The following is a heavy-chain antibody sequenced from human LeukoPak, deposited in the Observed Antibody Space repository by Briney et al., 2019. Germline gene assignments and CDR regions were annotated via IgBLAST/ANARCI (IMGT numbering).Heavy chain of an antibody. J-gene: IGHJ4*02. D-gene: IGHD3-10*01. Sequence: PGGSLRLSCAASGFTFSSYAMSWVRQAPGKGLEWVSAISGSGGSTYYADSVKGRFTISRDNSKNTMYLQMNSLRAEDTAVYYCAKGTYYHGSGGFHFDYWGQGTLVTVSS. CDR3: AKGTYYHGSGGFHFDY. CDR1: GFTFSSYA. CDR2: ISGSGGST. V-gene: IGHV3-23*01.